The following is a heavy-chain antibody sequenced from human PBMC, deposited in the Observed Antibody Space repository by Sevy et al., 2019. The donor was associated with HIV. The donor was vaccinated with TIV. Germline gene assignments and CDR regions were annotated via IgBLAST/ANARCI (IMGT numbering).Heavy chain of an antibody. J-gene: IGHJ4*02. Sequence: GESLKISCAASGFTFSRYWMTWVRQTPGKGLEWVANIKQDGSEKYYVDSVKGRFTISRDNAKNSLYLQMNSLRAEDTAMYYCARLRDDSSGYHLDYWGQGTLVTVSS. CDR2: IKQDGSEK. CDR3: ARLRDDSSGYHLDY. CDR1: GFTFSRYW. V-gene: IGHV3-7*01. D-gene: IGHD3-22*01.